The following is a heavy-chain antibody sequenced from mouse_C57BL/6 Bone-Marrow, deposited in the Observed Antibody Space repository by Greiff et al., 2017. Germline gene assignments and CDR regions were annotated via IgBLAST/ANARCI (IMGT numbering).Heavy chain of an antibody. CDR2: IYPGSGST. CDR1: GYTFTSYW. J-gene: IGHJ2*01. Sequence: QVQLQQPGAELVKPGASVKMSCKASGYTFTSYWITWVKQRPGQGLEWIGDIYPGSGSTNYNEKFKSKATLTVETSSSTAYMQLSSLTSADSAVYYCARACLFYFDYWCQGTTLTVS. V-gene: IGHV1-55*01. CDR3: ARACLFYFDY. D-gene: IGHD6-2*01.